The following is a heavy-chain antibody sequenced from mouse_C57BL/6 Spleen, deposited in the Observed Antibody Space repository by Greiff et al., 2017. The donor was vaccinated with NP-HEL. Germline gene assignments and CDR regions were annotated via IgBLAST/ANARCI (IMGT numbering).Heavy chain of an antibody. V-gene: IGHV1-50*01. J-gene: IGHJ4*01. Sequence: VQLQQPGAELVKPGASVKLSCKASGYTFTSYWMQWVKQRPGQGLEWIGEIDPSDSYTNYNQKFKGKATLTVDTSSSTADMQLRSLTYEDSAFYSCLFITTVVATWGYAMDYWGQGTSVTVSS. D-gene: IGHD1-1*01. CDR2: IDPSDSYT. CDR1: GYTFTSYW. CDR3: LFITTVVATWGYAMDY.